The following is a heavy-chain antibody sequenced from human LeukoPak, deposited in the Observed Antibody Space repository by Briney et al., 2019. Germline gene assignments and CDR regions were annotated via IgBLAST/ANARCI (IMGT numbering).Heavy chain of an antibody. CDR2: IKQDGSEK. Sequence: GGSLRLSCAASGFTFSSYWMSWVRQAPGKGLEWVANIKQDGSEKYYVDSVKGRFTISRDNAKNSLYLQMNSLRAEDTAVYYCAASRDGYNFPFDYWGQGTLVTVSS. V-gene: IGHV3-7*01. CDR1: GFTFSSYW. D-gene: IGHD5-24*01. CDR3: AASRDGYNFPFDY. J-gene: IGHJ4*02.